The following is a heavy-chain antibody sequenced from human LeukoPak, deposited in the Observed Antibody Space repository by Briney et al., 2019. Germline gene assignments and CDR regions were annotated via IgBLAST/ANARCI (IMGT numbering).Heavy chain of an antibody. V-gene: IGHV4-30-2*01. Sequence: SETLSLTCAVYGGSITGYYWSWIRQPPGKGLEWIGYIYHSGSTYYNPSLKSRVTISVDRSKNQFSLKLSSVTAADTAVYYCARVNTAEFNWFDPWGQGTLVTVSS. CDR1: GGSITGYY. D-gene: IGHD5-18*01. J-gene: IGHJ5*02. CDR2: IYHSGST. CDR3: ARVNTAEFNWFDP.